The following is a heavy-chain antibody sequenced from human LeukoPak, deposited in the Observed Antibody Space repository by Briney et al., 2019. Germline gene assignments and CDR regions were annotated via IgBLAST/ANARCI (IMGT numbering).Heavy chain of an antibody. V-gene: IGHV4-34*01. CDR2: INHSGST. D-gene: IGHD2-2*02. CDR3: ARDPPRHTIRGFKRGRAFDI. CDR1: GGSFSGYY. Sequence: SETLSLTCAVYGGSFSGYYWSWIRQPPGKGLEWIGEINHSGSTNYNPSLKSRVTISVDTSKNQFSLKLSSVTAADTAVYYCARDPPRHTIRGFKRGRAFDIWGQGTMVTVSS. J-gene: IGHJ3*02.